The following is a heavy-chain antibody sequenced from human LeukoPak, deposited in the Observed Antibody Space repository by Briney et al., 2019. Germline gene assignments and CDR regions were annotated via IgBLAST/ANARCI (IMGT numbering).Heavy chain of an antibody. J-gene: IGHJ3*02. Sequence: PSQTLSPTCSVSGGSISSGSYFWSCIRQPAGKGLEWIGRIHTSGTTNYNPSLKSRVTISLDRSKNQFSLNLSSVTASDTAVYYCARGGGYDAFDIWGQGTMVTVSS. CDR3: ARGGGYDAFDI. D-gene: IGHD2-15*01. V-gene: IGHV4-61*02. CDR1: GGSISSGSYF. CDR2: IHTSGTT.